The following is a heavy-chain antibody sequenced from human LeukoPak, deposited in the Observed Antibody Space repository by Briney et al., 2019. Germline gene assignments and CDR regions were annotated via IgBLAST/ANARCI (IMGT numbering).Heavy chain of an antibody. CDR2: ISGDGGST. CDR1: GFTFDDYA. D-gene: IGHD6-6*01. Sequence: GGSLRLSCAASGFTFDDYAMHWVRQAPGKGLEWVSLISGDGGSTYCADSVKGRFTISRDNSKNSLYLQMNSLRTEDTALYYCAKGYIAARRSPYFDYWGQGTLVTVSS. V-gene: IGHV3-43*02. CDR3: AKGYIAARRSPYFDY. J-gene: IGHJ4*02.